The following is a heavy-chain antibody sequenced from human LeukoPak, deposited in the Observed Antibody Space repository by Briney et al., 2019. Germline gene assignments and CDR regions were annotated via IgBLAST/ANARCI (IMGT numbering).Heavy chain of an antibody. CDR3: ARDDKYGSGSYTHFDY. V-gene: IGHV1-18*01. Sequence: GASVKVSCKASGYTFTSYGISWVRQAPGQGLEWMGWISAYNGNTNYAQKLQGRVTMTTDTSTSTAYMELRSLRSDDTAVYYCARDDKYGSGSYTHFDYWGQGTLVTVSS. CDR2: ISAYNGNT. CDR1: GYTFTSYG. J-gene: IGHJ4*02. D-gene: IGHD3-10*01.